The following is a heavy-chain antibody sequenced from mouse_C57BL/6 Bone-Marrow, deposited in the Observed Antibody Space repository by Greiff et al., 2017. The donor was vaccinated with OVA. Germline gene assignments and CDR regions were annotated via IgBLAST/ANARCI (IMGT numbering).Heavy chain of an antibody. CDR3: AREDGNYLSWFAY. D-gene: IGHD2-1*01. V-gene: IGHV1-85*01. CDR1: GYTFTSYD. CDR2: IYPRDGST. J-gene: IGHJ3*01. Sequence: QVQLQQSGPELVKPGASVKLSCKASGYTFTSYDINWVKQRPGQGLEWIGWIYPRDGSTKYNEKFKGKATLTVDTSSSTAYMELHSLTSEDSAVYICAREDGNYLSWFAYWGQGTLVTVSA.